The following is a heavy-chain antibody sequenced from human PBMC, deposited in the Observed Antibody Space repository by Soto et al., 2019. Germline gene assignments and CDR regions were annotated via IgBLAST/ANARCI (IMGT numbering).Heavy chain of an antibody. Sequence: PSETLSLTCAVYGGSFSGYYWSWIRQPPGKGLEWIGEINHSGSTNYNPSLKSRVTISVDTSKNQFSLKLSSVTAADTAMYYCARIVSKPGATWWVHGYYYYYGMDVWGQGTTVTVS. CDR3: ARIVSKPGATWWVHGYYYYYGMDV. CDR2: INHSGST. CDR1: GGSFSGYY. V-gene: IGHV4-34*01. J-gene: IGHJ6*02. D-gene: IGHD1-26*01.